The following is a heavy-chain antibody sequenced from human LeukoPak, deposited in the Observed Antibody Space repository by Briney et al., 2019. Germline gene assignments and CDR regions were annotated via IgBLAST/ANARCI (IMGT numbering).Heavy chain of an antibody. CDR2: INHSGST. CDR3: ARDISSGQGGFDP. CDR1: GGSFSGYY. V-gene: IGHV4-34*01. J-gene: IGHJ5*02. D-gene: IGHD3-22*01. Sequence: SETLSLTCAVYGGSFSGYYWSWIRQPPGKGLEWIGEINHSGSTNYNTSLKSRVTISVDTSKNQFSLKLSSVTAADTAVYYCARDISSGQGGFDPWGQGTLVTVSS.